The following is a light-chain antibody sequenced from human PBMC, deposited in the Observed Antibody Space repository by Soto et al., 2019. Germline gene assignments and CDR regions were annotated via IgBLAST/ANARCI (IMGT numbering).Light chain of an antibody. J-gene: IGKJ1*01. CDR3: QQYGSSSWT. V-gene: IGKV3-20*01. Sequence: EIVLTQSPGTLSLSPAERATLSCRASQSVSSSYLAWYQQKPGQAPRLLIYGTSSRATAIPDRFSGSGSGTDFTLTISRLEPEDFAVYYCQQYGSSSWTFGQGTKVEIK. CDR2: GTS. CDR1: QSVSSSY.